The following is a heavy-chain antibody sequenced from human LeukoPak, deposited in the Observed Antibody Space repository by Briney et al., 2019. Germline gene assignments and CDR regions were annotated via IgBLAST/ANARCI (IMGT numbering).Heavy chain of an antibody. D-gene: IGHD3/OR15-3a*01. Sequence: SETLSLTCTVSGGSISSYYWSWIRQPPGKGLEWIGSIYYSGNTYYNASLKSQVSISIGTSKNQFSLRLTSVTAADTAVYYCARQTGSGLFILPGGQGTLVTVSS. V-gene: IGHV4-59*04. CDR3: ARQTGSGLFILP. J-gene: IGHJ4*02. CDR2: IYYSGNT. CDR1: GGSISSYY.